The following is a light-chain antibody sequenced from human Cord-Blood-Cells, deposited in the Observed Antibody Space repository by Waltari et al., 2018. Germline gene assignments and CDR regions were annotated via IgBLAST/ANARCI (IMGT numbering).Light chain of an antibody. CDR1: QSISSY. Sequence: DIQMTQSPSSLSASVGDRVTITCRASQSISSYLNWYQQKQGKAPKLLIYAASSLQRGVPSRFSGSGSGTDFTLTISSLQPEDFATYYCQQSYSTPCTFGQGTKVEIK. CDR3: QQSYSTPCT. J-gene: IGKJ1*01. CDR2: AAS. V-gene: IGKV1-39*01.